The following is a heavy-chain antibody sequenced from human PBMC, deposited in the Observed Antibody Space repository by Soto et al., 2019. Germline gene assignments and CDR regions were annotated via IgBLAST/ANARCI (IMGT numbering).Heavy chain of an antibody. J-gene: IGHJ6*02. Sequence: PGGSLRLSCAASGLPMRNAWMNWVRQAPEKGLEWVGRIKTKSEGGPTDYAAAVKGRFTVSRDDSKNTLYRQMNSLKTEDTAVYYCTTGSVEGVWGQGTTVTVSS. CDR3: TTGSVEGV. CDR2: IKTKSEGGPT. CDR1: GLPMRNAW. V-gene: IGHV3-15*07. D-gene: IGHD2-15*01.